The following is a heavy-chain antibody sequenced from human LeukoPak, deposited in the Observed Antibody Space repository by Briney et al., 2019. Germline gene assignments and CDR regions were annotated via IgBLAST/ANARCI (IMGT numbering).Heavy chain of an antibody. CDR1: GGSFSGYY. CDR2: INHSGST. V-gene: IGHV4-34*01. D-gene: IGHD3-9*01. J-gene: IGHJ4*02. CDR3: ARERPSYYDILTGYYPRSLPYYFDY. Sequence: SETLSLTCAVYGGSFSGYYRSWIRQPPGKGLEWTGEINHSGSTNYNPSLKSRVTISVDTSKNQSSLKLSSVTAAETAVYYCARERPSYYDILTGYYPRSLPYYFDYWGQGTLVTVSS.